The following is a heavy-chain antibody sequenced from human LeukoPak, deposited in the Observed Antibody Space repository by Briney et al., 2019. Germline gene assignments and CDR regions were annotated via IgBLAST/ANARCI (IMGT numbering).Heavy chain of an antibody. D-gene: IGHD6-13*01. CDR1: GLNFGAYW. CDR3: AVAAAGTWGFDY. J-gene: IGHJ4*02. Sequence: PGGSLRLSCASSGLNFGAYWMSWVRQAPGKGLEWVANIKQDGSEKYYVDSVKGRFTISRDNAKNSLYLQMNSLRAEDTAVYYCAVAAAGTWGFDYWGQGTLVTVSS. CDR2: IKQDGSEK. V-gene: IGHV3-7*01.